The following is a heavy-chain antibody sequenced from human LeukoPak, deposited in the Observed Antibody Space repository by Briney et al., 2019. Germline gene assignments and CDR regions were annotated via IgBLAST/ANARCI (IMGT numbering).Heavy chain of an antibody. CDR1: GGTFSSYA. CDR2: IIPIFGTA. J-gene: IGHJ3*02. CDR3: AKDYCSGGSCYSDQTHAFDI. D-gene: IGHD2-15*01. V-gene: IGHV1-69*01. Sequence: SVTVSCKASGGTFSSYAISWVRQAPGQGLEWMGGIIPIFGTANYAQKFQGRVTITADESTSTAYMELSSLRSEDTAVYYCAKDYCSGGSCYSDQTHAFDIWGQGTMVTVSS.